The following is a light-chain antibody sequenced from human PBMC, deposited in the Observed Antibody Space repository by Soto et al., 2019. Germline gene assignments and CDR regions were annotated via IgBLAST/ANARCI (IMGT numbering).Light chain of an antibody. J-gene: IGKJ5*01. CDR3: QQYGSPPQT. V-gene: IGKV3-20*01. Sequence: DIVLAQSPGTLSLSPGERATLSCRASQTVSSNYLAWYQQKFGQAPRLLIYGASSRVTGIPDRFSGSGSGTDFTLTISRLEPEDFAVYYCQQYGSPPQTFGQVTRLDIK. CDR2: GAS. CDR1: QTVSSNY.